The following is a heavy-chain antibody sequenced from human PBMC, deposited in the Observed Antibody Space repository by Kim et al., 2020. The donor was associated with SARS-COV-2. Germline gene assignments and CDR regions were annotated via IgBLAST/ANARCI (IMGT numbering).Heavy chain of an antibody. J-gene: IGHJ6*02. CDR3: ASRALGRGYYYGLDV. CDR1: GYTFTGYY. Sequence: ASVKVSCKASGYTFTGYYMHWVRQAPGQGLEWIGWINPNSVGTKYAQKFQGRGTMTRDTSIITAYMELSRLRSDDTAVYYGASRALGRGYYYGLDVWGPGTTVTVSS. D-gene: IGHD1-26*01. V-gene: IGHV1-2*02. CDR2: INPNSVGT.